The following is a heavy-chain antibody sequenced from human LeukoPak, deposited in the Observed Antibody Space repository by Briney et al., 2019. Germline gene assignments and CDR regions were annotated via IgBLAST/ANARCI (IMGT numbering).Heavy chain of an antibody. D-gene: IGHD1-14*01. CDR1: GDSITSHF. CDR2: VHYSGST. J-gene: IGHJ3*02. Sequence: SETLSLTCIVSGDSITSHFWNWIRQPPGKGLEWIGFVHYSGSTTYHPSLKSRVTMSVDTSKNSFSLKIISVTAADTAVYYCAKWANDRQAFDIWGQGTMVTASS. V-gene: IGHV4-59*11. CDR3: AKWANDRQAFDI.